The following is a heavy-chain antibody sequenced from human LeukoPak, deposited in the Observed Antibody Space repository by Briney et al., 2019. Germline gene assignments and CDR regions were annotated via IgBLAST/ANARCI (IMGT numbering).Heavy chain of an antibody. D-gene: IGHD3-9*01. CDR3: ARDEYYDILTGYPTGAFDI. Sequence: GGSLRLSCAASGFTFSSYAMSWVRQAPGKGLEWVSAISGSGGSTYYADSVKGRSTISRDNPKNTLYLQMNSLRAEDTAVYYCARDEYYDILTGYPTGAFDIWGQGTMVTVSS. J-gene: IGHJ3*02. CDR2: ISGSGGST. V-gene: IGHV3-23*01. CDR1: GFTFSSYA.